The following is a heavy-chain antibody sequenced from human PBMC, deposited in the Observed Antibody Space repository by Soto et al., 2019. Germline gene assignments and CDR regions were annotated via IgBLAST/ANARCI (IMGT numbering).Heavy chain of an antibody. CDR2: ISAGNGKT. D-gene: IGHD1-26*01. V-gene: IGHV1-18*04. J-gene: IGHJ5*02. Sequence: ASVKVSCKASGYTFTRFGISWVRQAPGQGLEWMGWISAGNGKTKYAQKIQGRVTMTTDTSTTTAYMELRSLRSDDTAVYYCARWISGSSSDWSDPWGQGTLVTFSS. CDR3: ARWISGSSSDWSDP. CDR1: GYTFTRFG.